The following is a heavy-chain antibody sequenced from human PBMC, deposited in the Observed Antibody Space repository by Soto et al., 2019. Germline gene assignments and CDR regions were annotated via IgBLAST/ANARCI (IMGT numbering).Heavy chain of an antibody. J-gene: IGHJ6*03. CDR1: GFTFSSYA. Sequence: GGSLRLSCAASGFTFSSYAISWVRQAPGKGLEWVSVIYSGGSTYYADSVKGRFTISRDNSKNTLYLQMNSLRAEDTAVYYCARDEKYCSGGSCYYYYYYMDVWGKGTTVTVSS. V-gene: IGHV3-66*01. D-gene: IGHD2-15*01. CDR3: ARDEKYCSGGSCYYYYYYMDV. CDR2: IYSGGST.